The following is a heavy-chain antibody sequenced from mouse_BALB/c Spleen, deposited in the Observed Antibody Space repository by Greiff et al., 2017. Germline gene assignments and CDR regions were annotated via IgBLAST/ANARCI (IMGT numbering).Heavy chain of an antibody. CDR3: ARREMWYQYFDV. V-gene: IGHV5-9-4*01. CDR2: ISSGGSYT. J-gene: IGHJ1*01. Sequence: EVKLMESGGGLVKPGGSLKLSCAASGFTFSSYAMSWVRQSPEKRLEWVAEISSGGSYTYYPDTVTGRFTISRDNAKNTLYLEMSSLRSEDTAMYYCARREMWYQYFDVWGAGTTVTVSS. CDR1: GFTFSSYA. D-gene: IGHD1-1*02.